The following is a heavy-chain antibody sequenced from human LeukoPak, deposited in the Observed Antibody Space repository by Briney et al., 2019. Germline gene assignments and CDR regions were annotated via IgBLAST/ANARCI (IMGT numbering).Heavy chain of an antibody. CDR1: GFTFSNAW. Sequence: GGSRRLSCVASGFTFSNAWMSWIRQAPGKGLEWLSYISSTTSYTDYADSVKGRFTISRDNAKNSLYLQMNSLRAEDTAVYYCARSSYTSGSSYFDYWGQGTQVTVSA. J-gene: IGHJ4*02. CDR3: ARSSYTSGSSYFDY. CDR2: ISSTTSYT. V-gene: IGHV3-11*03. D-gene: IGHD3-10*01.